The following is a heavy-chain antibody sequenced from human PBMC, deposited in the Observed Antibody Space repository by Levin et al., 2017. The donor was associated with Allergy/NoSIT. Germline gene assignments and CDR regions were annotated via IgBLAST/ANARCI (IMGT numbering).Heavy chain of an antibody. CDR2: ISGSGGST. V-gene: IGHV3-23*01. Sequence: GGSLRLSCAASGFTFSSYAMSWVRQAPGKGLEWVSAISGSGGSTYYADSVKGRFTISRDNSKNTLYLQMNSLRAEDTAVYYCAKEHLPSGYSYGYYDYGMDGWGQGTTVTVSS. J-gene: IGHJ6*02. CDR1: GFTFSSYA. CDR3: AKEHLPSGYSYGYYDYGMDG. D-gene: IGHD5-18*01.